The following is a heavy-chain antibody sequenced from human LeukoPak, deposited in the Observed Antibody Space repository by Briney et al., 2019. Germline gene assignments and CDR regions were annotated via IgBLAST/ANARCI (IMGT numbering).Heavy chain of an antibody. CDR1: GFTFSSYG. CDR2: IWYDGSNK. J-gene: IGHJ3*02. D-gene: IGHD1-26*01. V-gene: IGHV3-33*01. CDR3: ARESGSSRAFDI. Sequence: GGSLRLSCAASGFTFSSYGMHWVRQAPGKGLEWVAVIWYDGSNKYYADSVKGRFTISRDNSKNTLYLQMNSLRAEDTAAYYCARESGSSRAFDIWGQGTMVTVSS.